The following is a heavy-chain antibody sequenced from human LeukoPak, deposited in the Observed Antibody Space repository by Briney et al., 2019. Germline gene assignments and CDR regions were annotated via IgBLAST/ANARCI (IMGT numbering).Heavy chain of an antibody. CDR1: GFTFGDYA. J-gene: IGHJ3*02. CDR3: AKDGSSGIAATADAFDI. CDR2: ISGGGATS. Sequence: GRSLRLSCTASGFTFGDYAMSWVRQAPGKGLEWVSAISGGGATSYYADSVEGRFTISRDNSKNTLYLQMNSLRAEDTAIYYCAKDGSSGIAATADAFDIWGQGTMVTVSS. V-gene: IGHV3-23*01. D-gene: IGHD6-13*01.